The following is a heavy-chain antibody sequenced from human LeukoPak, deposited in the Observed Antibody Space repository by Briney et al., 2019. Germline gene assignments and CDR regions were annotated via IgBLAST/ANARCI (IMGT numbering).Heavy chain of an antibody. J-gene: IGHJ4*02. V-gene: IGHV3-30*03. D-gene: IGHD1-26*01. CDR2: ISYDGSNR. Sequence: GGSLRLSCAASGFTLSSYGMHWVGQAPGKGLEWVAVISYDGSNRYYADSVKGRFTISRDNSKNTLYLQMNSLRAEDTAVYYCARSYYYFDYWGQGTLVTVSS. CDR1: GFTLSSYG. CDR3: ARSYYYFDY.